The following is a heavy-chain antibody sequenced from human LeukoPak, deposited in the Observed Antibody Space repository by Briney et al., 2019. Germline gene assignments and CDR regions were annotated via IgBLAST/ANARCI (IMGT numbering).Heavy chain of an antibody. CDR2: IYYSGST. D-gene: IGHD6-13*01. Sequence: PSETLSLTCTVSGGSISSSSYYWGWIRQPPGKGLEWIGSIYYSGSTNYNPSLKSRVTISVDTSKNQFSLKLSSVTAADTAVYYCARHLRQLDSFDYWGPGTRVTVSS. CDR3: ARHLRQLDSFDY. V-gene: IGHV4-39*07. CDR1: GGSISSSSYY. J-gene: IGHJ4*03.